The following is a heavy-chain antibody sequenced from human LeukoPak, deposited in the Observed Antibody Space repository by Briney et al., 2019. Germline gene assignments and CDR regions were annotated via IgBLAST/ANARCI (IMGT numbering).Heavy chain of an antibody. CDR1: GYTFTSYY. Sequence: ASVKVSCKASGYTFTSYYMHWARQAPGQGLEWMGIINPSGGSTSYAQKFQGRVTMTRDMSTSTVYMELSSLRSEDTAVYYCARDRASDDFDYWGQGTLVTVSS. D-gene: IGHD2-2*01. CDR3: ARDRASDDFDY. CDR2: INPSGGST. J-gene: IGHJ4*02. V-gene: IGHV1-46*01.